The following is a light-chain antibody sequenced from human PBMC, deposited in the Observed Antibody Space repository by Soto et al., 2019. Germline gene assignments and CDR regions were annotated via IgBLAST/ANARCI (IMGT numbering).Light chain of an antibody. Sequence: EIVLTQSPATLSSFPGDRVTLSCRASQYINTRLAWYQHRPGQAPRLLTYQTSIRAAGIPARFSASGSGTDFTLTISDVQPEDFALYYCHQRSNWPTFGQGTRLEIK. J-gene: IGKJ5*01. V-gene: IGKV3-11*01. CDR3: HQRSNWPT. CDR1: QYINTR. CDR2: QTS.